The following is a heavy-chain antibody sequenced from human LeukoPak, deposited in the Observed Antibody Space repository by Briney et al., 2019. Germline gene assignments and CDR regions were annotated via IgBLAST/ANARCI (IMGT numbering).Heavy chain of an antibody. D-gene: IGHD5-24*01. CDR1: GFTFNYHS. Sequence: QPGGSLRLSCAAYGFTFNYHSMNWVRQAPGKGLEWVSGISASGGNTYYPDSVKGRFTISRDNSKNTLYLQMNSLRAEDTAVYYCARHERDASLDHALDIWGQGTMVTVSS. V-gene: IGHV3-23*01. CDR3: ARHERDASLDHALDI. J-gene: IGHJ3*02. CDR2: ISASGGNT.